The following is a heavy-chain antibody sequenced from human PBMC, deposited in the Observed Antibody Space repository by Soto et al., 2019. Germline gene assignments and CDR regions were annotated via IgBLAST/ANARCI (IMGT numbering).Heavy chain of an antibody. CDR3: ARDRYALGYCSSTSCYAGGDDAFDI. CDR1: GFSFRKYA. D-gene: IGHD2-2*01. J-gene: IGHJ3*02. V-gene: IGHV3-23*01. CDR2: IHGGGDST. Sequence: EEQLLESGGGLVQPGGSLRLSCAASGFSFRKYAMSWVRQAPGKGLEWVSSIHGGGDSTYYADSVKGRFTVSRDDSKEALYLQMSSLRVDDTAVYYCARDRYALGYCSSTSCYAGGDDAFDIWGQGTMVTVSS.